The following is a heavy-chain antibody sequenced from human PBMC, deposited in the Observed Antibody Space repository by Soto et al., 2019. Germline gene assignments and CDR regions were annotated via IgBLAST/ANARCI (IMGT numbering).Heavy chain of an antibody. D-gene: IGHD3-9*01. J-gene: IGHJ4*02. CDR3: ARGGWGRVLTVYYISHTQYYFDY. V-gene: IGHV4-34*01. CDR2: INHSGST. Sequence: QVQLQQWGAGLLKPSETLSLTCAVYGGSFSGYYWSWIRQPPGKGLEWSGEINHSGSTNYNPSLKSRVTIAVDTSKNQFCLKLSSVTAADTAVYYCARGGWGRVLTVYYISHTQYYFDYWGQGTLVTGSS. CDR1: GGSFSGYY.